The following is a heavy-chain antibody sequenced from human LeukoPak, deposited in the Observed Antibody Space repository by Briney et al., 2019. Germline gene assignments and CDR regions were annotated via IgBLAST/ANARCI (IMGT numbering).Heavy chain of an antibody. Sequence: ASVKVSCKASGYTFTGYYMHWVRQAPGQGLEWMGWINPNSGGTNYAQKFQGRVTMTRDTSISTAYMELSRLRSDDTAVYYCASKTTYCSSTSCPFYYGMDVWGQETTVTVSS. J-gene: IGHJ6*02. CDR1: GYTFTGYY. CDR3: ASKTTYCSSTSCPFYYGMDV. CDR2: INPNSGGT. D-gene: IGHD2-2*01. V-gene: IGHV1-2*02.